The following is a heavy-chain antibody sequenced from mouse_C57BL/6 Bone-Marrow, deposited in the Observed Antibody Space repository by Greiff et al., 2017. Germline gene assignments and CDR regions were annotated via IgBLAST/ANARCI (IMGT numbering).Heavy chain of an antibody. J-gene: IGHJ2*01. CDR1: GYTFTSYW. CDR3: ARVTTVVAKEFDY. D-gene: IGHD1-1*01. V-gene: IGHV1-64*01. CDR2: IHPNSGST. Sequence: QVQLQQPGAELVKPGASVKLSCKASGYTFTSYWMHWVKQRPGQGLEWIGMIHPNSGSTNYNEKFKSKATLTVDKSSSPAYMQLSSLTSEDSAVYYCARVTTVVAKEFDYWGQGTTLTVSS.